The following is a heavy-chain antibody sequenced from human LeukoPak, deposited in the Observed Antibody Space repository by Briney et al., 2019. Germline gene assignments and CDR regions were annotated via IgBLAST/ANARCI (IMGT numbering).Heavy chain of an antibody. V-gene: IGHV3-23*01. J-gene: IGHJ2*01. CDR2: ISGSGGSK. CDR3: ATAFSFESSGPYWYFDL. Sequence: GLSLRLSCAASVFTFTTYAMNWVPQAPGKGLEGGSVISGSGGSKYYTDSVKGRFTISRDNSKNTLYLEGNSLRAEHTAVYSCATAFSFESSGPYWYFDLWGRGTLVTVSS. CDR1: VFTFTTYA. D-gene: IGHD3-22*01.